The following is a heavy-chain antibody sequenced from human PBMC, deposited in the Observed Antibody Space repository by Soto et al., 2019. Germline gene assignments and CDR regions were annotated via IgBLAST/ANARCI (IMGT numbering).Heavy chain of an antibody. CDR3: AICDGYGSYYYYYGMDF. V-gene: IGHV3-74*01. Sequence: PGGSLRLSCADSGFTLSSYWMHWVRQAPGKGLVWVSRIKTDGSSTSYADSVKGRFTISRDNAKNTLYLQMNSLRAEDTAVYYCAICDGYGSYYYYYGMDFWGQGSTVTGSS. CDR1: GFTLSSYW. D-gene: IGHD3-10*01. J-gene: IGHJ6*01. CDR2: IKTDGSST.